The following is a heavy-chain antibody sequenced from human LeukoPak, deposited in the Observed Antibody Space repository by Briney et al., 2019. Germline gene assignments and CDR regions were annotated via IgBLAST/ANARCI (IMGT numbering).Heavy chain of an antibody. CDR3: ARHGDGYFDLGYYYYMDV. Sequence: SETLSLTCTVSGGSISSSSYYWGWIRQPPGKGLEWIGSIYCSGSTYYNPSLKSRVTISVDTSKNQFSLKLSSVTAADSAVYFCARHGDGYFDLGYYYYMDVWGKGTTVTVSS. D-gene: IGHD3-9*01. CDR1: GGSISSSSYY. J-gene: IGHJ6*03. CDR2: IYCSGST. V-gene: IGHV4-39*01.